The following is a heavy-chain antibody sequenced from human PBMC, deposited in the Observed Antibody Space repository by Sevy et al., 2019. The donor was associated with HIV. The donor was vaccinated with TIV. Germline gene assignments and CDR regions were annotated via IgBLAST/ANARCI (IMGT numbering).Heavy chain of an antibody. CDR2: ISESGGNT. V-gene: IGHV3-23*01. D-gene: IGHD6-13*01. CDR1: GFRFSNYT. CDR3: ASSPPYGSSWYYSDY. J-gene: IGHJ4*02. Sequence: GGSLRLSCAASGFRFSNYTISWVRQAPGKGLEWVTVISESGGNTYYADSVKGRFTISRDNSKNTVHLQMNSLRVEDTAEYYCASSPPYGSSWYYSDYWGQGTLVTVSS.